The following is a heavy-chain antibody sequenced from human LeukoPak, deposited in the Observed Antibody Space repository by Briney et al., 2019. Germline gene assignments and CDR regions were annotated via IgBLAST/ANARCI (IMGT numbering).Heavy chain of an antibody. Sequence: AGGSLRLSCAASGFTFSSYWMHWVRQAPGKGLVWVSRINSDGTSTNYADSVKGRFTISRDNAKNMLYLQMNSLRAEDTAVFYCVRDRGGTFDYWGQGTLVTVS. V-gene: IGHV3-74*01. CDR1: GFTFSSYW. D-gene: IGHD1-1*01. J-gene: IGHJ4*02. CDR3: VRDRGGTFDY. CDR2: INSDGTST.